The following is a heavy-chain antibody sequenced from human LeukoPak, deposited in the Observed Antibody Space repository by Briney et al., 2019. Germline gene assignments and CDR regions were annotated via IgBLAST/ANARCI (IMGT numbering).Heavy chain of an antibody. CDR3: ARGERWLLY. V-gene: IGHV3-30*03. CDR2: ISDDGSNT. J-gene: IGHJ4*02. Sequence: GGSLRLSCTASGFTLSSFGMHWVRQAPGKGLEWVAVISDDGSNTYYADSVKGRFTISRDNSKNTLYLQMDSLRAEDTALYYCARGERWLLYWGQGSLVTVSS. D-gene: IGHD5-24*01. CDR1: GFTLSSFG.